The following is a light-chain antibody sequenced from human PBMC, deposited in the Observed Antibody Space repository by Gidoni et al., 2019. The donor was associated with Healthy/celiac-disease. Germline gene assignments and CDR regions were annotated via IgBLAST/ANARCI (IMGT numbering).Light chain of an antibody. J-gene: IGKJ1*01. CDR3: QQSYSTPRT. V-gene: IGKV1-39*01. CDR2: AAS. Sequence: DIKMTQSPSSLSASVGDRVTITCRASQSISSYLNWYQQKPWKAPKLLIYAASSLQSGVPSRFSGSGSGTDFTLTISSLQPEDFATYYCQQSYSTPRTFGQGTKVEIK. CDR1: QSISSY.